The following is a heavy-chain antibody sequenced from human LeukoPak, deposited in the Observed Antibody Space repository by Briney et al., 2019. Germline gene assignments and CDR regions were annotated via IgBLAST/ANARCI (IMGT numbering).Heavy chain of an antibody. Sequence: GASLRLSCAASGITFSSYAMSWVRQAPGKGLEWVSAISGSGGSTYYADSVKGRFTISRDNSKNTLYLQMNSLRAEDTAVYYCAKDMDIVVVAWFDPWGQGTLVTVSS. CDR2: ISGSGGST. CDR3: AKDMDIVVVAWFDP. D-gene: IGHD2-15*01. J-gene: IGHJ5*02. CDR1: GITFSSYA. V-gene: IGHV3-23*01.